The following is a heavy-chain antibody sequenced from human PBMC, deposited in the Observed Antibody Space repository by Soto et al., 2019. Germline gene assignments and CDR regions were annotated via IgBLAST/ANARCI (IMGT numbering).Heavy chain of an antibody. CDR3: AKAMAPPSYCGGDCYSYYYYGMDV. D-gene: IGHD2-21*02. CDR1: GFTFDDYT. J-gene: IGHJ6*02. V-gene: IGHV3-43*01. CDR2: ISWDGGST. Sequence: GGSLRLSCAASGFTFDDYTMHWVRQAPGKGLEWVSLISWDGGSTYYADSVKGRFTISRDNSKNSLYLQMNSLRTEDTALYYCAKAMAPPSYCGGDCYSYYYYGMDVWGQGTTVTVSS.